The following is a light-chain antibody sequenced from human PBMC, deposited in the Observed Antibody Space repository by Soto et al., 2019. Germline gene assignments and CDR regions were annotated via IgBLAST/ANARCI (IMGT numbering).Light chain of an antibody. Sequence: DIQMTQSPSTLSASVGDRVTIICRASQSISSWLAWYQQKPGKAPKLLISKASNLDSGVPSRFSGSGSGTDFTLTISSLQPEDFATYYCQQSYSTPYTFGQGTKVDI. J-gene: IGKJ2*01. CDR2: KAS. CDR3: QQSYSTPYT. CDR1: QSISSW. V-gene: IGKV1-5*03.